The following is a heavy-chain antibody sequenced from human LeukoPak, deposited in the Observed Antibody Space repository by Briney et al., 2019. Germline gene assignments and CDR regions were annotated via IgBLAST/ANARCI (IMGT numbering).Heavy chain of an antibody. V-gene: IGHV3-48*01. CDR3: ARVHAAYPFDY. D-gene: IGHD2-15*01. CDR2: ISTGSSTI. J-gene: IGHJ4*02. Sequence: GGSLRLSCAASGFTFSSYSMNWVRQAPGKGLEWVSYISTGSSTIYYADSVKGRFTISRDNAKNSLYLQMNILRAEDTAVYYCARVHAAYPFDYWGQGTLVTVSS. CDR1: GFTFSSYS.